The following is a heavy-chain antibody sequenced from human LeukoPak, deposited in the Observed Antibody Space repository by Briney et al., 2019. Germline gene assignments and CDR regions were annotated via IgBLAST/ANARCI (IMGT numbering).Heavy chain of an antibody. V-gene: IGHV3-21*06. D-gene: IGHD2-21*02. Sequence: GGSLRLSCAASGFTLNSYTMNWVRQPPGKGLEWVSSISVSSTYMYYADSVKGRFTISRDNAKNTVYLQMNSLRAEDTAVYYCAREVAYCAGDCSPAWGQGTLATVSS. CDR2: ISVSSTYM. CDR3: AREVAYCAGDCSPA. J-gene: IGHJ5*02. CDR1: GFTLNSYT.